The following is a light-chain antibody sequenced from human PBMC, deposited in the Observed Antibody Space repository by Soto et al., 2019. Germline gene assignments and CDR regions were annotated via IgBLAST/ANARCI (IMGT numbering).Light chain of an antibody. J-gene: IGKJ1*01. CDR2: KAS. V-gene: IGKV1-5*03. CDR3: QQYNSLT. CDR1: QSISSW. Sequence: DIQMTQSPSTLSASVGDRVTITCRASQSISSWLAWYQQKPGKAPKLLIYKASSLESGVPSRFSGSGSGTEFILTISSLQPDDFATYYCQQYNSLTFGQGTKVEIK.